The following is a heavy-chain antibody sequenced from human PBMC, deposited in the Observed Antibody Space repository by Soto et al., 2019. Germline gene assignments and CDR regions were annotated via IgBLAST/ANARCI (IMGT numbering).Heavy chain of an antibody. CDR3: AKSRGGTANGLDV. D-gene: IGHD2-15*01. Sequence: EVQLVESGGVLVQPGRSLRLSCAASGFSFGDYGMHWVRQAPGKGLEWVSGISWKSASIGYADSVKGRFTISRDNAKNLLYLQMNSLSAEDTALYHCAKSRGGTANGLDVWGQGTTVTVSS. CDR2: ISWKSASI. CDR1: GFSFGDYG. V-gene: IGHV3-9*01. J-gene: IGHJ6*02.